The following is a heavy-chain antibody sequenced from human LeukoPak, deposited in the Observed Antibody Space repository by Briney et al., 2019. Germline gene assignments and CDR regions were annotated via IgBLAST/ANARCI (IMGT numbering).Heavy chain of an antibody. D-gene: IGHD2-15*01. CDR2: INPNSGGT. J-gene: IGHJ5*02. Sequence: ASVQVSCKASGYTFTCYYMHWVRQAPGQGLEWMGWINPNSGGTNYTQKFQGRVTMTRDTSISTAYMELSRLRSDDTAVYYCARDSRYCSGGSCFFWFDPWGQGTLVTVSS. V-gene: IGHV1-2*02. CDR3: ARDSRYCSGGSCFFWFDP. CDR1: GYTFTCYY.